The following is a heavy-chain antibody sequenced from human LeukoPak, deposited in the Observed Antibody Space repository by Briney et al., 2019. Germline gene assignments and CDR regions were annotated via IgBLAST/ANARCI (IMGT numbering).Heavy chain of an antibody. CDR1: GFTFDDYA. J-gene: IGHJ4*02. CDR3: AKNQDTVAAYDF. D-gene: IGHD2-15*01. CDR2: ISWNSGSI. V-gene: IGHV3-9*01. Sequence: GRSLRLSCAASGFTFDDYAMHWVRQAPGKGLEWVSGISWNSGSIGYADSVKGRFTISRDNAKNSLYLQMNSLRAEDTAVYYCAKNQDTVAAYDFWGQGTMVTVSS.